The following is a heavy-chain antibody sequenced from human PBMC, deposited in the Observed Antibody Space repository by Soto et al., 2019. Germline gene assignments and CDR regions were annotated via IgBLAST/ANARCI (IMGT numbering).Heavy chain of an antibody. CDR2: INHSGST. CDR1: GGSFSGYY. J-gene: IGHJ4*02. Sequence: SETLSLTCAVYGGSFSGYYWSWIRQPPGKGLEWIGEINHSGSTNYNPSLKSRVTISVDTSKNQFSLKLSSVTAADTAVYYCARGLPVARQGFDYWGKGTLVTVSS. V-gene: IGHV4-34*01. CDR3: ARGLPVARQGFDY. D-gene: IGHD6-19*01.